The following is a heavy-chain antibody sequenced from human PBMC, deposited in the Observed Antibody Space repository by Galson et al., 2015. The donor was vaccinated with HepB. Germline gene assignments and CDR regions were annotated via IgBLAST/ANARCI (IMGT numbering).Heavy chain of an antibody. D-gene: IGHD2-2*01. CDR1: GFTFSSYA. CDR2: ISGSGGST. J-gene: IGHJ4*02. Sequence: SLRLSCAASGFTFSSYAMSWVRQAPGKGLEWVSAISGSGGSTYYADSVKGRFTISRDNSKNTLYLQMNSLRAEDTAVYYCAKDPRSLYCSSTSCYYDYWGQGTLVTVSS. CDR3: AKDPRSLYCSSTSCYYDY. V-gene: IGHV3-23*01.